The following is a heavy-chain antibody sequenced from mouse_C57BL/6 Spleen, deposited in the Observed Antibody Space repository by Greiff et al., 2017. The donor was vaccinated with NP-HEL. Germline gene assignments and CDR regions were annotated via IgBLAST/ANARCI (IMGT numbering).Heavy chain of an antibody. J-gene: IGHJ4*01. Sequence: LVESGAELARPGASVKLSCKASGYTFTSYGISWVKQRTGQGLEWIGEIYPRSGNTYYNEKFKGKATLTADKSSSTAYMELRSLTSEDSAVYFCARTNYYGYAMDYWGQGTSVTVSS. CDR3: ARTNYYGYAMDY. CDR1: GYTFTSYG. V-gene: IGHV1-81*01. D-gene: IGHD1-1*01. CDR2: IYPRSGNT.